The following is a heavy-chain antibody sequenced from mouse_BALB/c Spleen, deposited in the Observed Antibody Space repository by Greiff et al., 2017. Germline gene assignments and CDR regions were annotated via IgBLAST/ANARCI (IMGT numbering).Heavy chain of an antibody. CDR2: IYPGNSDT. Sequence: VQLQQSGTVLARPGASVKMSCKASGYSFTSYWMHWVKQRPGQGLEWIGAIYPGNSDTSYNQKFKGKAKLTAVTSASTAYMELSSLTNEDSAVYYCTSIYYRYGAMDYWGQGTSVTVSS. V-gene: IGHV1-5*01. CDR3: TSIYYRYGAMDY. CDR1: GYSFTSYW. D-gene: IGHD2-14*01. J-gene: IGHJ4*01.